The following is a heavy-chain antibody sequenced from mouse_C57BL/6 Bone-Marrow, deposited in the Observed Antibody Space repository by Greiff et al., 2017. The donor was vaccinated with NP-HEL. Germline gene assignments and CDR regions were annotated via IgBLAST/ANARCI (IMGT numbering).Heavy chain of an antibody. V-gene: IGHV5-12*01. CDR3: ARKKLLGLDY. Sequence: EVQLQESGGGLVQPGGSLKLSCAASGFTFSDYYMYWVRQTPEKRLEWVAYISNGGGSTYYPDTVKGRFTISRDNAKNTLYLQMSRLKSEDTAMYYCARKKLLGLDYWGQGTTLTVSS. D-gene: IGHD4-1*01. CDR1: GFTFSDYY. CDR2: ISNGGGST. J-gene: IGHJ2*01.